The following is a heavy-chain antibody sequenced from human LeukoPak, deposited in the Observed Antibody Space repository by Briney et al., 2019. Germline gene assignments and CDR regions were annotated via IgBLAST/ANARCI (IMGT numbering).Heavy chain of an antibody. CDR2: INHSGST. V-gene: IGHV4-34*01. CDR1: GGSFSGYY. D-gene: IGHD5-12*01. Sequence: SETLSLTCAVYGGSFSGYYWSWIRQPPGKGLEWIGEINHSGSTNYNPSLKSRVTISVDTSKNQFSLKLSSVTAADTAVYYCARAWGSYSGYDQNWFDPWGQGTLVTVSS. CDR3: ARAWGSYSGYDQNWFDP. J-gene: IGHJ5*02.